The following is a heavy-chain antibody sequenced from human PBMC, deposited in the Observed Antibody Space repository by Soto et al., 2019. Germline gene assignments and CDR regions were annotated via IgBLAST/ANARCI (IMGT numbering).Heavy chain of an antibody. CDR1: GFTFSSYG. J-gene: IGHJ6*03. D-gene: IGHD4-17*01. CDR3: AIPGESTVTTPLYMDV. Sequence: QVQLVESGGGVVQPGRSLRLSCAASGFTFSSYGMHWVRQAPGKGLEWVAVISYDGSNKYYADSVKGRFTISRDNSKNTLYLQMNSLRAEDTAVYYCAIPGESTVTTPLYMDVWGTGTTVTVSS. CDR2: ISYDGSNK. V-gene: IGHV3-30*03.